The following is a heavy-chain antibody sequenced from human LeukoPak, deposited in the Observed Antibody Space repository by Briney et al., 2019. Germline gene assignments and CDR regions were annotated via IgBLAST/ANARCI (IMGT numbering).Heavy chain of an antibody. D-gene: IGHD3-22*01. CDR2: ISSSSSYI. CDR3: ARAYFSDSSGYYFAKVEFDS. V-gene: IGHV3-21*01. Sequence: PGGSLRLSCAASGFTFSSYTMNWVRQAPGKGLEWLSSISSSSSYICYADSVKGRFTISRDNAKKSLYLQMNSLRAEDTAVYYCARAYFSDSSGYYFAKVEFDSWGQGTLVTVSS. CDR1: GFTFSSYT. J-gene: IGHJ4*02.